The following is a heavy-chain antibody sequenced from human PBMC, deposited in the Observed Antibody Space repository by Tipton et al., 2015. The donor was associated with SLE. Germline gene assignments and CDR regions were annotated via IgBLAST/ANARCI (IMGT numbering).Heavy chain of an antibody. J-gene: IGHJ6*02. V-gene: IGHV4-59*08. CDR3: ARHVDPTDYYYYAVDV. CDR1: GASIRTYY. Sequence: TLSLTCAVSGASIRTYYWSWIRQSPGKGLEWIGYIYYSGSTNSNPSLKSRVTISVDKSKNQFSLKLSSVTVADTAVYYCARHVDPTDYYYYAVDVWGQGTTVTVSS. CDR2: IYYSGST.